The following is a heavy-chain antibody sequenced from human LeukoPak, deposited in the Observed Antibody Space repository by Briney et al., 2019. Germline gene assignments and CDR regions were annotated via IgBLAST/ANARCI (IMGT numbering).Heavy chain of an antibody. CDR3: STEVSSSGRAAALDF. D-gene: IGHD3-22*01. CDR2: ITPDEVTK. CDR1: GSTLNTYI. V-gene: IGHV3-30*09. Sequence: GGSLTLSCAASGSTLNTYIMHWVRQAPGKGLEWVALITPDEVTKAYSDSVKGRFAVSRDNSKNTVYLQMNSLTEDETGTYYCSTEVSSSGRAAALDFWGQGTPVTVSS. J-gene: IGHJ4*02.